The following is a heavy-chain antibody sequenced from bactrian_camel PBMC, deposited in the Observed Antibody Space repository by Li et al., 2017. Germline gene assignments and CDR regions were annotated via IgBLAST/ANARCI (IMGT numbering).Heavy chain of an antibody. J-gene: IGHJ4*01. CDR3: AANFGSYCSVDYLQRRANF. Sequence: FRQAPGKAREGVAGIGTNGVATTTDSVAGRFTISRDNAQNTLYLQMNSLKPEDTAMYYCAANFGSYCSVDYLQRRANFWGQGTQVTVSP. V-gene: IGHV3S68*01. D-gene: IGHD2*01. CDR2: IGTNGVAT.